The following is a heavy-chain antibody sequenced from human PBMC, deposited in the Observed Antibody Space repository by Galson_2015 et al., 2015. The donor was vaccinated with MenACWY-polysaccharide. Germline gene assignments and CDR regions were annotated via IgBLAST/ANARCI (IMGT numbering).Heavy chain of an antibody. CDR1: GFTFSSYA. Sequence: SLRLSCAASGFTFSSYAMSWVRQDPGKGLEWVTGISASAATTYYADSVKGRFTISRDNTKNTMYLQMNSVTPEDTAIYYCATLGSGWFTYSGPWGQGTLVTVSS. V-gene: IGHV3-23*01. D-gene: IGHD6-19*01. CDR3: ATLGSGWFTYSGP. CDR2: ISASAATT. J-gene: IGHJ5*02.